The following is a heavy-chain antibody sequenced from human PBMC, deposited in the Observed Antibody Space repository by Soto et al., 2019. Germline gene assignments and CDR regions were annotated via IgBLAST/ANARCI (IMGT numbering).Heavy chain of an antibody. CDR1: GYTFTSYA. Sequence: QVQLVQSGAEVKKPGASVKVSCKASGYTFTSYAMHWVRQAPGQRLEWMGWINAGNGNTKYSQKFQGRCTITRDTSASTAYMELSSLRSEDTAVYYCARGRGGYSGYDSFDYWGQGTLVTVSS. V-gene: IGHV1-3*01. CDR2: INAGNGNT. CDR3: ARGRGGYSGYDSFDY. J-gene: IGHJ4*02. D-gene: IGHD5-12*01.